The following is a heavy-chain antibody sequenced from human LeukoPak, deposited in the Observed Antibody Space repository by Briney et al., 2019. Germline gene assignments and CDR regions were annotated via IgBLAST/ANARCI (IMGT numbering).Heavy chain of an antibody. V-gene: IGHV3-30-3*01. CDR2: MSSDGNAM. J-gene: IGHJ4*02. Sequence: GRSLRLSCAASGFTFTAYLIHWVRQAPGTGREWVAVMSSDGNAMFYADSVKGRFTISRDNSKNTLYLQMNSLRAEDTAVYYCVRESEYYFDHSASFDYWGQGTLVTVSS. CDR3: VRESEYYFDHSASFDY. CDR1: GFTFTAYL. D-gene: IGHD3-22*01.